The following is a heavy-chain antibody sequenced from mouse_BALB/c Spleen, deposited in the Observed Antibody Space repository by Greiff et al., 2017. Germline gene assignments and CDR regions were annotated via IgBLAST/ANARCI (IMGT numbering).Heavy chain of an antibody. D-gene: IGHD2-4*01. CDR3: ARSPTIITPVIDY. J-gene: IGHJ2*01. Sequence: VQLKQSGPELVKPGASVKLSCTASGYTFTSYFMHWVKQKPGQGLEWIGYINPYNDGTKYNEKFKGKATLTSDKSSSTAYMELSSLTSEDSAVYYGARSPTIITPVIDYWGQGTTVTVSS. CDR2: INPYNDGT. V-gene: IGHV1-14*01. CDR1: GYTFTSYF.